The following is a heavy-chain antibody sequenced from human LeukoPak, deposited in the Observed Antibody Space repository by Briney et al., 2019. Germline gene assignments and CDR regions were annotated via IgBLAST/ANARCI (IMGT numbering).Heavy chain of an antibody. J-gene: IGHJ5*02. CDR1: GFTFSNYN. V-gene: IGHV3-21*01. CDR2: IMGSSSYI. D-gene: IGHD3-22*01. Sequence: GVSLTLSCAPSGFTFSNYNMNWARHAPGRGRQCVSSIMGSSSYIYYADSVKGRFTISRDNAKNSLYLQMNSLRAEDTAIYYCARFPTLGSSGYCEDEDTASTPWGQGTLVTVSS. CDR3: ARFPTLGSSGYCEDEDTASTP.